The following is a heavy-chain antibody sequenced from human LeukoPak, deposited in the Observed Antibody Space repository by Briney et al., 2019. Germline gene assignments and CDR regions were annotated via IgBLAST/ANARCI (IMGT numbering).Heavy chain of an antibody. D-gene: IGHD3-3*01. CDR1: GGSISSGSYY. V-gene: IGHV4-61*02. CDR3: ARGVNDFWSGPDRYYFDY. J-gene: IGHJ4*02. CDR2: IYTSGST. Sequence: SETLSLTCTVSGGSISSGSYYWSWIRQPAGKGLEWIGRIYTSGSTNYNPSLKSRVTISVDTSKNQFFLKLSSVTAADTAVYYCARGVNDFWSGPDRYYFDYWGQGTLVTVSS.